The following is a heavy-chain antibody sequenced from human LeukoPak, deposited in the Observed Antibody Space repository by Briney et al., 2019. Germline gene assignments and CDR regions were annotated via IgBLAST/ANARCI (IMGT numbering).Heavy chain of an antibody. CDR1: EFTFSTYG. CDR2: ISYDGSKK. J-gene: IGHJ4*02. V-gene: IGHV3-30*18. D-gene: IGHD6-19*01. Sequence: PGGSLRLSCAASEFTFSTYGMHWVRQAPGKGLQWVAFISYDGSKKYYADSVKGRFTISRDNSMNTLDLQMNSLRAEDTAVYYCAKLGYDSSGSPRLVDFWGQGTLVTVSS. CDR3: AKLGYDSSGSPRLVDF.